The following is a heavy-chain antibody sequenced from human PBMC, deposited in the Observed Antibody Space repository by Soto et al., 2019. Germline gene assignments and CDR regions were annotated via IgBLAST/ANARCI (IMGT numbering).Heavy chain of an antibody. CDR3: AKGHRLAAAGYDAFDI. Sequence: AGGSLRLSCAASGFTFSSYAMSWVRQAPGKGLEWVSAISGSGGSTYYADSVKGRFTISRDNSKNTLYLQMNSLRAEDTAVYYCAKGHRLAAAGYDAFDIWGQGTMVTVSS. V-gene: IGHV3-23*01. CDR1: GFTFSSYA. J-gene: IGHJ3*02. D-gene: IGHD6-13*01. CDR2: ISGSGGST.